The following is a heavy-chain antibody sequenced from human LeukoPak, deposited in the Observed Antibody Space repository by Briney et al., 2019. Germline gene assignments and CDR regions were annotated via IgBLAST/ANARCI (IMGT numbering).Heavy chain of an antibody. CDR3: AKANSAPHSSSWYFVDY. J-gene: IGHJ4*02. D-gene: IGHD6-13*01. CDR2: IRYDGSNK. Sequence: PGGSLRLSCAASGFTFSSYGMHWVRQAPGKGLEWVAFIRYDGSNKYYTDSVKGRFTISRDNSKNTLYLQMNSLRAEDTAVYYCAKANSAPHSSSWYFVDYWGQGTLVTVSS. CDR1: GFTFSSYG. V-gene: IGHV3-30*02.